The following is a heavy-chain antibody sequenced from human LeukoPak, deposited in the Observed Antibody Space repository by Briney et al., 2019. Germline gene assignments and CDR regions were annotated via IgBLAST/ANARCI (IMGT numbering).Heavy chain of an antibody. J-gene: IGHJ4*02. CDR2: IKPDGSDT. D-gene: IGHD1-26*01. CDR3: ATASGTYTSTY. CDR1: GFTFTTHW. Sequence: GGSLRLSCGASGFTFTTHWIHWVRQDPGKGLVWVSRIKPDGSDTNYADSVKGRFTISRDNAKNTVYLQMNSLRAEDTAVYYCATASGTYTSTYWGQGTLVTVSS. V-gene: IGHV3-74*01.